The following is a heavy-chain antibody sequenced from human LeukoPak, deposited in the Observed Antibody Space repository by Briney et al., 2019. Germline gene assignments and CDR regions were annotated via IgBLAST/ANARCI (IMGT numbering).Heavy chain of an antibody. D-gene: IGHD5-12*01. Sequence: GGSLRLSYAASGFTFSSYAMSWVRQAPGKGLEWVSAISGSGGSTYYAVSVKGRFTISRDNSKNTLYLQMNSLRAEDTAVYYCARLRGYSGYDHFDYWGQGTLVTVSS. CDR1: GFTFSSYA. V-gene: IGHV3-23*01. CDR2: ISGSGGST. CDR3: ARLRGYSGYDHFDY. J-gene: IGHJ4*02.